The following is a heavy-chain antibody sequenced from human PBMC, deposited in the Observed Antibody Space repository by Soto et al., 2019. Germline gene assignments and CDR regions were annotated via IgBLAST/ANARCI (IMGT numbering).Heavy chain of an antibody. J-gene: IGHJ6*01. CDR3: ARLLEPCSGGRCYQYGVNV. Sequence: GASVKVSCKASGYTFSSYAISWVRQAPGQGLEWMGGIIPIFGTANYAQKFQGRVTITADESTSTAYMELSSLRYEDTAVFYSARLLEPCSGGRCYQYGVNVCGEGTKVTVSS. D-gene: IGHD2-15*01. V-gene: IGHV1-69*13. CDR2: IIPIFGTA. CDR1: GYTFSSYA.